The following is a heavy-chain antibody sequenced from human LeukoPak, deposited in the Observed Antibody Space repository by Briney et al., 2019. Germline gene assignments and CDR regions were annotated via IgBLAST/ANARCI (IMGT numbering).Heavy chain of an antibody. V-gene: IGHV4-30-2*01. CDR1: GGSISSGGYS. CDR2: ICHSGTT. CDR3: ARESSSWSNWFDP. Sequence: PSQTLSLTCAVSGGSISSGGYSWSWIRQPPGKGLEWIGYICHSGTTYYNPSLKSRVTISVDRSKNQFSLKLNSVTAADTAVYYCARESSSWSNWFDPWGQGTLVTVSS. D-gene: IGHD6-13*01. J-gene: IGHJ5*02.